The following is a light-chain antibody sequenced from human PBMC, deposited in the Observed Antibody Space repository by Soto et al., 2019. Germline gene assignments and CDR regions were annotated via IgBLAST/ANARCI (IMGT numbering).Light chain of an antibody. V-gene: IGLV2-14*01. J-gene: IGLJ1*01. CDR2: EVI. CDR1: SSDVGGYPY. Sequence: QSVLTQPASVSGSPGQSITISCTGPSSDVGGYPYVSWYQQHPGKAPKLMIYEVINRPSGVSNRSSGSKSDNTASLTISGLQAEDEADYYCCSYTTSSTYVFGTGTKV. CDR3: CSYTTSSTYV.